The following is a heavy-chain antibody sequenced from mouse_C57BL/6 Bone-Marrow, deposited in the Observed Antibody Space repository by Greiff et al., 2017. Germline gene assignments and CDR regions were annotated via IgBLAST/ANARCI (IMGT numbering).Heavy chain of an antibody. Sequence: VQLQQPGAELVKPGASVKLSCKASGYTFTSYWMQWVKQRPGQGLEWIGEIDPSASYTNYNQKFKGKATLTVDTSSSTAYMQLSSLTSEDSAVYYCARGNDGYYEAWFAYWGQGTLVTVSA. D-gene: IGHD2-3*01. CDR2: IDPSASYT. J-gene: IGHJ3*01. CDR1: GYTFTSYW. CDR3: ARGNDGYYEAWFAY. V-gene: IGHV1-50*01.